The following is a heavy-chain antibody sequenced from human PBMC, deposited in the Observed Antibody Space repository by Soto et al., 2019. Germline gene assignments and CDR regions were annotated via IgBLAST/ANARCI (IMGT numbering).Heavy chain of an antibody. D-gene: IGHD3-22*01. Sequence: QITLKESGPTLVKPTQTLTLTCTFSGFSLSTSGVGVGWIRQPPGKALEWLALIYWDDDKRYSPSLKSRLTITKVTSKNQVVLTMTNMDPVDTATYYCAHSPLGTYYYDSSVVQFDYWGQGTLVTVSS. CDR3: AHSPLGTYYYDSSVVQFDY. J-gene: IGHJ4*02. CDR2: IYWDDDK. V-gene: IGHV2-5*02. CDR1: GFSLSTSGVG.